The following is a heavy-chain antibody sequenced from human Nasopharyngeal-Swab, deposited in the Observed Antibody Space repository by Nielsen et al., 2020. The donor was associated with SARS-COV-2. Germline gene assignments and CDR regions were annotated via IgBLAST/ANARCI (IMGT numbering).Heavy chain of an antibody. Sequence: SVKVSCKASGYTFTNYYMHWVRQAPGQGLEWMGGIIPIFGTANYAQKFQGRVTITADESTSTAYMELSSLRSEDTAVYYCARGTYYDFWSGYPYYFDYWGQGTLVTVSS. CDR3: ARGTYYDFWSGYPYYFDY. CDR2: IIPIFGTA. D-gene: IGHD3-3*01. J-gene: IGHJ4*02. CDR1: GYTFTNYY. V-gene: IGHV1-69*13.